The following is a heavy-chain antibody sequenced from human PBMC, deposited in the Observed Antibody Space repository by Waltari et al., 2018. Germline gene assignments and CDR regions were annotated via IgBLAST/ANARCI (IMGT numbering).Heavy chain of an antibody. Sequence: VQLVQSGAEVKKPGASVKVSCKASGYTFTSYDINWVRQAPGKGLDWVSGFNGRDGGAYYADSGKGLFTSSSDNSRNTLYLQMNSVRAEDTALYYWAKDRGVHLAMAGTDGFDYWGQGTLVTVSS. D-gene: IGHD6-19*01. J-gene: IGHJ4*02. CDR1: GYTFTSYD. V-gene: IGHV3-23*04. CDR3: AKDRGVHLAMAGTDGFDY. CDR2: FNGRDGGA.